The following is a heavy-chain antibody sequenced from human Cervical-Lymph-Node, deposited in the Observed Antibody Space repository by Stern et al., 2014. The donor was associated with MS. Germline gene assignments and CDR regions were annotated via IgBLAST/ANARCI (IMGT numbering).Heavy chain of an antibody. Sequence: QVQLVQSGAEVKKPGASVKVSCKASGYTFTSYGISWGRQAPGQGLEWMGWISAYNGNTNYAQKLQGRVTMTTDTSTSTAYMELRSLRSDDTAVYYCARGVPVQLEVWYYYYGMDVWGQGTTVTVSS. D-gene: IGHD1-1*01. CDR2: ISAYNGNT. CDR3: ARGVPVQLEVWYYYYGMDV. J-gene: IGHJ6*02. V-gene: IGHV1-18*01. CDR1: GYTFTSYG.